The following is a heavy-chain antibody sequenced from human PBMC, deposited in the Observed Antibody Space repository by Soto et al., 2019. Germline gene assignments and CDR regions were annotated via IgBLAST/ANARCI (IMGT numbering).Heavy chain of an antibody. CDR1: GGSISSGGYY. D-gene: IGHD3-10*01. Sequence: QVQLQESGPGLVKPSQTLSLTCTVSGGSISSGGYYWIWIRQRPGKGLEWIGYIYYSGSTYYNPSLKSRVTISVDTSKNQFSLKLSSVTAADTAVYYCARALDYGSGSYSPSHWFDPWGQGTLVTVSS. J-gene: IGHJ5*02. CDR3: ARALDYGSGSYSPSHWFDP. V-gene: IGHV4-31*03. CDR2: IYYSGST.